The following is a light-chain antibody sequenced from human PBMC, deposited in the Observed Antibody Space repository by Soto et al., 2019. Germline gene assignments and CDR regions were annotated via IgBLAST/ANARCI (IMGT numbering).Light chain of an antibody. CDR2: SNN. CDR1: SSNIGSNT. V-gene: IGLV1-44*01. J-gene: IGLJ2*01. CDR3: AAWDDSLNGVV. Sequence: QSVLTQPPSASGTPGQRVTISCSGSSSNIGSNTVNWYQQLPGTALKLLIYSNNQRPSGVPDRFSGSKSGTSASLAISGLQSEDEADYYRAAWDDSLNGVVFGGGTKLTVL.